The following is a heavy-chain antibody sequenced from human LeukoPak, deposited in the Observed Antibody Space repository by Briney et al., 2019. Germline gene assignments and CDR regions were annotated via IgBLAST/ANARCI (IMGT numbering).Heavy chain of an antibody. V-gene: IGHV1-18*04. CDR3: ARDYRDVLLWFGELSK. CDR2: ISAYNGNT. J-gene: IGHJ4*02. D-gene: IGHD3-10*01. CDR1: GYTFTGYY. Sequence: GASVKVSCKASGYTFTGYYMHWVRQAPGQGLEWMGWISAYNGNTNYAQKLQGRVTMTTDTSTSTAYMELRSLRSDDTAVYYCARDYRDVLLWFGELSKWGQGTLVTVSS.